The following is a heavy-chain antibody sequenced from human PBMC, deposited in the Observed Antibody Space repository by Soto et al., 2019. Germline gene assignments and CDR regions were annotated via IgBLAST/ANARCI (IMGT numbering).Heavy chain of an antibody. Sequence: SETLSLTCSVSGGSIDSSDFYWVWVRQPPGEGLEWIGSTYYRRNTNYSPSLGSRVTISVDTSKNQFSLKLSSVTAADTAVYYCARGWGLVVPAAMSSSRYYFDYWGQGTLVTVSS. V-gene: IGHV4-39*07. CDR3: ARGWGLVVPAAMSSSRYYFDY. J-gene: IGHJ4*02. CDR1: GGSIDSSDFY. D-gene: IGHD2-2*01. CDR2: TYYRRNT.